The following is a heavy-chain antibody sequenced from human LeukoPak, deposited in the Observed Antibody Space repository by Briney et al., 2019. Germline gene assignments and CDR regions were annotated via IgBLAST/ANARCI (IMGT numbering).Heavy chain of an antibody. CDR2: ISSSGSTI. J-gene: IGHJ3*02. D-gene: IGHD5-12*01. CDR1: GFTFSSYE. Sequence: GGSLRLSCAASGFTFSSYEMNWVRQSPGKGLEWVSYISSSGSTIYYADSVKGRFTISRDNAKNSLYLQMNSLRAEDTAVYYCARGGYDDGGFDIWGQGTMVTVSS. V-gene: IGHV3-48*03. CDR3: ARGGYDDGGFDI.